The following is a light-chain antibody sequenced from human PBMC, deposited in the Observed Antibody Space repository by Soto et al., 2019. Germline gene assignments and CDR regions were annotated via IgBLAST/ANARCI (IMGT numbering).Light chain of an antibody. CDR1: SRDVGTYDL. CDR2: EVS. CDR3: CSFVGSRPWV. J-gene: IGLJ3*02. Sequence: QSALTQPASVSGSPGQSITISCTGTSRDVGTYDLVSWYQLHPGKAPKLVIYEVSKRPSGVSTRFSGSKSGSTASLTISGLQAEDEANYYCCSFVGSRPWVLGGGTKLTVL. V-gene: IGLV2-23*02.